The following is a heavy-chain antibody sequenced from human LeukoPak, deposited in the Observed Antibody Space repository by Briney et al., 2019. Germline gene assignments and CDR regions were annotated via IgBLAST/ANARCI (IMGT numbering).Heavy chain of an antibody. Sequence: SETLSLTCAVYGGSFSGYYWSWIRQPPGKGLEWIGEINHSGSTNYNPSLKSRVTISVDRSKNQFSLKLSSVTAADTAVYYCVRAGRDSSGYLTYDASDIWGQGTMVTVSS. CDR3: VRAGRDSSGYLTYDASDI. J-gene: IGHJ3*02. D-gene: IGHD3-22*01. CDR1: GGSFSGYY. CDR2: INHSGST. V-gene: IGHV4-34*01.